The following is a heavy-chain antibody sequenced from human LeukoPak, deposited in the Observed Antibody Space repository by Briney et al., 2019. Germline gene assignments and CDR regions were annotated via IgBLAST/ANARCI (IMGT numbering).Heavy chain of an antibody. V-gene: IGHV1-18*01. Sequence: ASVKVSCKASGYTFTSYGISWVRQAPGQGLEGMGWISAYNGNTNYAQKLQGRVTMTTGTSTSTAYMELRSLRSDDTAVYYCARAVYCSGGSCYSNLRNFDYWGQGTLVTVSS. CDR3: ARAVYCSGGSCYSNLRNFDY. J-gene: IGHJ4*02. CDR2: ISAYNGNT. D-gene: IGHD2-15*01. CDR1: GYTFTSYG.